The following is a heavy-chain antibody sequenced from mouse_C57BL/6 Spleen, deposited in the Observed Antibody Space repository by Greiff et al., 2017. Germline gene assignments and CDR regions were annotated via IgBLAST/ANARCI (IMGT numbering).Heavy chain of an antibody. CDR2: IYPGDGDT. V-gene: IGHV1-82*01. CDR3: ARSSITTVVATPSFDY. Sequence: QVQLKESGPELVKPGASVKISCKASGYAFSSSWMNWVKQRPGKGLEWIGRIYPGDGDTNYNGKFKGKATLTADKSSSTAYMQLSSLTSEDSAVYFCARSSITTVVATPSFDYWGQGTTLTVSS. CDR1: GYAFSSSW. J-gene: IGHJ2*01. D-gene: IGHD1-1*01.